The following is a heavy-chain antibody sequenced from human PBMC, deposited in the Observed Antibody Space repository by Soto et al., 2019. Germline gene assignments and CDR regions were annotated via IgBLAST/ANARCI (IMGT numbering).Heavy chain of an antibody. CDR1: GGSISSYY. Sequence: PSETLSLTCTVSGGSISSYYWSWIRQPPGKGLEWIGYIYYSGSTNYNPSLKSRVTISVDTSKNQFSLKLSSVTAADTAVYYCAREGTACTNGVCYRLGAFDIWGQGTMVTVSS. CDR3: AREGTACTNGVCYRLGAFDI. CDR2: IYYSGST. V-gene: IGHV4-59*01. J-gene: IGHJ3*02. D-gene: IGHD2-8*01.